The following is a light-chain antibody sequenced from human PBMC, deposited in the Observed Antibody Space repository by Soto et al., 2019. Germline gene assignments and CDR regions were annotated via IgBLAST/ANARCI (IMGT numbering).Light chain of an antibody. CDR2: EAS. CDR1: STDFVSYNR. Sequence: QSVLTQPPSVSGSPGQSVTISCTGTSTDFVSYNRVSWYQQPPGTAPKLIIYEASNRPSGVPDRFSGSKSGNTASLTISGLQAADEADYYCSLYTSENTYVFVPGTKLTVL. V-gene: IGLV2-18*01. CDR3: SLYTSENTYV. J-gene: IGLJ1*01.